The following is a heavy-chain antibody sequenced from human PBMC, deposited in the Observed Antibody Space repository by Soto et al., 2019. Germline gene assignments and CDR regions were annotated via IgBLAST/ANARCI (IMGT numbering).Heavy chain of an antibody. CDR3: AREASTTLLVDAFDI. V-gene: IGHV4-61*01. Sequence: QVQLQESGPGLVKPSETLSLTCTVSGGSVSSGSYYWSWIRQPPGKGLEWIGYIYYSGSTDYNPSVKTRLTISVDTSKNQFSLKLSSVTAADTAVYCCAREASTTLLVDAFDIWGQGTMVTVSS. J-gene: IGHJ3*02. CDR2: IYYSGST. CDR1: GGSVSSGSYY. D-gene: IGHD4-17*01.